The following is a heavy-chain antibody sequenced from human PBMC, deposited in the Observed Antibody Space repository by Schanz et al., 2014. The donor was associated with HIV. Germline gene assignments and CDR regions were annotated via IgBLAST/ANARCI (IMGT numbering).Heavy chain of an antibody. V-gene: IGHV3-33*01. CDR2: IWYDGSNK. J-gene: IGHJ4*02. Sequence: QVHLVESGGGVVQPGKSLRLSCAASGFTFSSYGMHWVRQAPGKGLEWVAVIWYDGSNKYYTDSVKGRFTISRDNSKNTLYLQMNSLTLEDTAVYYCARDHLPFCYGGSCFFDFWGQGTLVTVSS. CDR1: GFTFSSYG. D-gene: IGHD2-15*01. CDR3: ARDHLPFCYGGSCFFDF.